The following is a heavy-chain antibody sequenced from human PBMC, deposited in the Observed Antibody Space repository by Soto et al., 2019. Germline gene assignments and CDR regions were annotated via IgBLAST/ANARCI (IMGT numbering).Heavy chain of an antibody. Sequence: EVQLVESGGGLVQPGGSLRLSCAASGFTVSSNYMSWVRQARGKGLEWVSVIYSGGTTYYADSVKGRFTISRDNSNNTLYLQMNSLRAEDTAVHCCARNGDSSDYRGWFDPWGQGTLVTVSS. J-gene: IGHJ5*02. CDR1: GFTVSSNY. D-gene: IGHD3-22*01. V-gene: IGHV3-66*01. CDR2: IYSGGTT. CDR3: ARNGDSSDYRGWFDP.